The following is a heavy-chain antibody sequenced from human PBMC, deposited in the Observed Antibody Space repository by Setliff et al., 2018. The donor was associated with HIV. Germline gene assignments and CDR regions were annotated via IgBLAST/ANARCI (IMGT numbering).Heavy chain of an antibody. CDR2: IDPSDSDT. Sequence: GESLKISCKGSGYMFASYWINWVRQVPGKGLEWMARIDPSDSDTDYSPSFRGHVSISADSSISTAYLQWSSLKASDTAMYYCARITSPYNNTWFPALFWGQGTLVTVSS. D-gene: IGHD3-16*01. V-gene: IGHV5-10-1*01. CDR3: ARITSPYNNTWFPALF. J-gene: IGHJ4*02. CDR1: GYMFASYW.